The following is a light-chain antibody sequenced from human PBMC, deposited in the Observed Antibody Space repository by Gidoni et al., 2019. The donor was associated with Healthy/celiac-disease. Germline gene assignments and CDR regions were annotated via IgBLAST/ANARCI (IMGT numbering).Light chain of an antibody. CDR2: GAS. J-gene: IGKJ1*01. Sequence: EIVLTQSPGTLSLSPGERATLSCRASQSVSSSYLAWYQQKPGQAARLLIHGASSRATGIPDRFSGSGSGTDVTLTISRLEPEDFAVYYCQQYGSSRTFXXXTKVEIK. CDR1: QSVSSSY. V-gene: IGKV3-20*01. CDR3: QQYGSSRT.